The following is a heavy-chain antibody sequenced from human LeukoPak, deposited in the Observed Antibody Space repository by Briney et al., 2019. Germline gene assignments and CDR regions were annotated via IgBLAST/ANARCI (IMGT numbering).Heavy chain of an antibody. CDR2: IYYSGST. Sequence: SETLSLTCTVSGGSISSSSYYWGWIRQPPGKGLEWIGSIYYSGSTYYNPSLKSRVTISVDTSKNQFSLKLSSVTAADTAVYYCARWSAMGFYYYMDVWGKGTTVTISS. CDR1: GGSISSSSYY. CDR3: ARWSAMGFYYYMDV. V-gene: IGHV4-39*01. J-gene: IGHJ6*03. D-gene: IGHD5-18*01.